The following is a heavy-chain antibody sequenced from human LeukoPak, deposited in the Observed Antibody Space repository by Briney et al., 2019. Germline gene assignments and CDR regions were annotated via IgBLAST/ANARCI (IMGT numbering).Heavy chain of an antibody. J-gene: IGHJ4*02. CDR3: ARAGIVGETDY. V-gene: IGHV3-48*01. D-gene: IGHD1-26*01. CDR2: ISSSSTI. Sequence: GGSLRLSCAASGFTFSSYSMNWVRQAPGKGLEWVSYISSSSTIYYADSVKGRFTISRDNAKNSLYLQMNSLRAEDTAVYYCARAGIVGETDYWGQGTLVTVSS. CDR1: GFTFSSYS.